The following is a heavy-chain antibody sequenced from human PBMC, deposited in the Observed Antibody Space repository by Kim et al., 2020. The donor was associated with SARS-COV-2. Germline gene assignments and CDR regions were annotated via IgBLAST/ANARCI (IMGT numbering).Heavy chain of an antibody. D-gene: IGHD3-10*01. V-gene: IGHV1-8*02. J-gene: IGHJ6*02. CDR2: MNPNSGNT. Sequence: ASVKVSCKASGYTFTSYDINWVRQATGQGLEWMGWMNPNSGNTGYAQKFQGRVTMTRNTSISTAYMKLSSLRSEDTAVYYCARGRGSGSYRNYYYYGMDVWGQGTTVIVSS. CDR3: ARGRGSGSYRNYYYYGMDV. CDR1: GYTFTSYD.